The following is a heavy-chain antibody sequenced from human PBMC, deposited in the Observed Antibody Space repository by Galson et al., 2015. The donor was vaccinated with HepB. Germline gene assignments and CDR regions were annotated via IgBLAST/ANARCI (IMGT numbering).Heavy chain of an antibody. CDR2: IRSKATNYAA. J-gene: IGHJ4*02. V-gene: IGHV3-73*01. CDR1: GFTFSGSA. D-gene: IGHD6-13*01. CDR3: VRSGDFSGYSSR. Sequence: SLRLSCAASGFTFSGSAIHWVRQASGRGPEWIGHIRSKATNYAALYVPSLKGRFTISRDDSKNMAYLHMGSLKTDDTAVYYCVRSGDFSGYSSRWGQGTLVTVPS.